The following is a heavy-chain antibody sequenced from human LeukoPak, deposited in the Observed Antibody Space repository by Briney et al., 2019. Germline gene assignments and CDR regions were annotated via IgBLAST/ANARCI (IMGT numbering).Heavy chain of an antibody. Sequence: GASVKVSCKASGGTFSSYAISWVRQAPGQGLEWMGWINPNSGGTNYAQKFQGRVTMTRDTSISTAYMELSRLRSDDTAVYYCARELDYDILTGYNYWGQGTLVTVSS. V-gene: IGHV1-2*02. CDR3: ARELDYDILTGYNY. CDR2: INPNSGGT. D-gene: IGHD3-9*01. CDR1: GGTFSSYA. J-gene: IGHJ4*02.